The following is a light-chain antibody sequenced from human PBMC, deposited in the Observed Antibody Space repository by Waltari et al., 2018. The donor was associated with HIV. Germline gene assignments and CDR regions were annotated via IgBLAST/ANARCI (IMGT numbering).Light chain of an antibody. Sequence: QSVLTQPPSVSGAPGQRVTLSCTGSSSNIGTHAVHWYQHVPGRAPKLRIYNDNNRPSGVPDRFSGSKSGTSASLAITGLQAEDETDYYCQSYDSSLSGSVFGGGTKLTVL. V-gene: IGLV1-40*01. CDR2: NDN. J-gene: IGLJ2*01. CDR3: QSYDSSLSGSV. CDR1: SSNIGTHA.